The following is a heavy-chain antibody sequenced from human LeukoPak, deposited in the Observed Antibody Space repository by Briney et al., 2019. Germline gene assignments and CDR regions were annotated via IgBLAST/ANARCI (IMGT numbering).Heavy chain of an antibody. D-gene: IGHD5-18*01. V-gene: IGHV3-33*01. Sequence: PGGSLRLSCAASGFSFTSCGMHWVRQAPGKGLEWVALIWYDGTTTYYRDSVKGRFTISRDNSKKTLYLQMNSLRAEDTALYYCASDEGIQLWPFGLWGQGTLVTVSS. CDR1: GFSFTSCG. CDR3: ASDEGIQLWPFGL. J-gene: IGHJ1*01. CDR2: IWYDGTTT.